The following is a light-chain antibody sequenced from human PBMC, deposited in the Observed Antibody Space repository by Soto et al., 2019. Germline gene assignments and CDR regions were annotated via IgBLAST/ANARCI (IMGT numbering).Light chain of an antibody. CDR2: DVS. J-gene: IGLJ1*01. V-gene: IGLV2-14*01. Sequence: QSALTQPASVSGSPGQSITISCTGTSSDVGAYNYVSWYQQHPGRAPKLLIYDVSHRPSGVSNRFSGSKSGNTASLTISGLQAEDEADYYRNSCTGSSPSYVFGTGSKVTV. CDR1: SSDVGAYNY. CDR3: NSCTGSSPSYV.